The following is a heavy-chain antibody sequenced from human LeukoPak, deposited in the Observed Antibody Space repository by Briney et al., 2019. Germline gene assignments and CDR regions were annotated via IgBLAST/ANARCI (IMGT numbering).Heavy chain of an antibody. CDR1: GGSISSGGYY. Sequence: SQTLSLTCTVSGGSISSGGYYWSWVRQPAGKEVEWIGRIYPSGSTNYNPSLKSRVTMSVDMSKNQFSLEVFSVTAADTAVYYCARGLSSGWQTYYYMDVWGRGTTVTVSS. CDR2: IYPSGST. D-gene: IGHD6-19*01. J-gene: IGHJ6*03. CDR3: ARGLSSGWQTYYYMDV. V-gene: IGHV4-61*02.